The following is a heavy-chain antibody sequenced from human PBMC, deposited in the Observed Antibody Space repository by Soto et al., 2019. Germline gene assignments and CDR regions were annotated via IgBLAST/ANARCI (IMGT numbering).Heavy chain of an antibody. CDR2: IYYSGST. CDR3: AAPCSGGSCYPNWFDP. CDR1: GGSISSSSYY. Sequence: QLQLQESGPGLVKPSETLSLTCTVSGGSISSSSYYWGWIRQPPGKGLEWIGSIYYSGSTYYNPSLKSRVTISVDTSKNQFSLKLSSVTAADTAVYYCAAPCSGGSCYPNWFDPWGQGTLVTVSS. V-gene: IGHV4-39*01. D-gene: IGHD2-15*01. J-gene: IGHJ5*02.